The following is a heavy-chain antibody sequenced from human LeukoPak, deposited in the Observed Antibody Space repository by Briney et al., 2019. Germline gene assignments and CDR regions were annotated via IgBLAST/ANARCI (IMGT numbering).Heavy chain of an antibody. CDR3: ARDLVGSGWYFGDAFDI. CDR1: GFTFSSYW. V-gene: IGHV3-74*01. Sequence: GGSLRLSCAASGFTFSSYWMHWVRHAPGKGLVWVSRINCDGSSTNYADSVKGRFTISRDNAKNTLYLQMNSLRAEDTAVYYCARDLVGSGWYFGDAFDIWGQGTMVTVSS. J-gene: IGHJ3*02. D-gene: IGHD6-19*01. CDR2: INCDGSST.